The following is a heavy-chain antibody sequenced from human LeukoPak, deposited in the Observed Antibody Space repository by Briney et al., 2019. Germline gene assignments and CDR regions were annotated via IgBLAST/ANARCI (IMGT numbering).Heavy chain of an antibody. CDR1: GGSLSSYY. V-gene: IGHV4-59*08. D-gene: IGHD1-7*01. J-gene: IGHJ6*02. CDR3: ARHGLELELPVSYYYYGMDV. Sequence: SETLSLTCPVSGGSLSSYYWSWIRQPPGKGLEWIGYIYYSGSTNYNPSLKSRVTISVDTSKNQFSLKLSSVTAADTAVYYCARHGLELELPVSYYYYGMDVWGQGTTVTVSS. CDR2: IYYSGST.